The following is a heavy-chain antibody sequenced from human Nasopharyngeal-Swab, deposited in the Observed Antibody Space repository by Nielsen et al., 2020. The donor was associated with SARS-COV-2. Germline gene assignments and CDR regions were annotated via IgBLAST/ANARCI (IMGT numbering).Heavy chain of an antibody. CDR2: ISYDGSNK. V-gene: IGHV3-30*03. CDR1: GFTFSSYG. CDR3: ARHVGGSYGRDFDY. D-gene: IGHD1-26*01. J-gene: IGHJ4*02. Sequence: GGSLRLSCAASGFTFSSYGMHWVRQAPGKGLEWVAVISYDGSNKYYADSVKGRFTISRDNSKNTLYLQMNSLRAEDTAVYYCARHVGGSYGRDFDYWGQGTLVTVSS.